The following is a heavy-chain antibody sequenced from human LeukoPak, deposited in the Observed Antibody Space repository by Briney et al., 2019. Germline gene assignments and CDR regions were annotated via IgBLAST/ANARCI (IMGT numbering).Heavy chain of an antibody. Sequence: ASETLSLTCTVSGGSISSYYWSWIRQPSGKGLEWIGYIYYSGTTNYNPSLKSRVTISVDTSKNQFSLKLSSVTAADTAVYYCARVKNNWFDPWGQGTLVTVSS. J-gene: IGHJ5*02. CDR1: GGSISSYY. CDR2: IYYSGTT. V-gene: IGHV4-59*01. CDR3: ARVKNNWFDP.